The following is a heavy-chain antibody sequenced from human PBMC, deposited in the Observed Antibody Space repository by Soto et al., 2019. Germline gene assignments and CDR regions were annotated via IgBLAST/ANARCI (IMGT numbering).Heavy chain of an antibody. CDR3: ARDIGDDILTGYSTFTGMDV. Sequence: SVKVSCKASGGTFSSYAISWVRQAPGQGLEWMGGIIPIFGTANYAQKFQGGVTITADESTSTAYMELSSLRSEDTAVYYCARDIGDDILTGYSTFTGMDVWGQGTTVTVSS. D-gene: IGHD3-9*01. V-gene: IGHV1-69*13. CDR1: GGTFSSYA. CDR2: IIPIFGTA. J-gene: IGHJ6*02.